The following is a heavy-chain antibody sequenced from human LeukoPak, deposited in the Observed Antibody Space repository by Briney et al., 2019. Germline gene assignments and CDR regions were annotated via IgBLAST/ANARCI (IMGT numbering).Heavy chain of an antibody. CDR3: ARGSSWFDY. D-gene: IGHD6-13*01. V-gene: IGHV3-13*01. CDR1: GFTFSSYS. CDR2: IGTAGDT. J-gene: IGHJ4*02. Sequence: GGSLRLSCAASGFTFSSYSMNWVRQATGRGLEWVSAIGTAGDTYYPGSVKGRFTISRENAKNSLYLQMNSLRAEDTAVYYCARGSSWFDYWGQGTLVTVSS.